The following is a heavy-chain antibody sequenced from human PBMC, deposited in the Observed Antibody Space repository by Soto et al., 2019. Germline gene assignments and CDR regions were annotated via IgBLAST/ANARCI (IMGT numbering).Heavy chain of an antibody. D-gene: IGHD6-13*01. Sequence: GGSLRLSCAASGFTFSSYGMNWVRQAPGKGLEWVAVIRYVGSTKYYADSVKGRFTISRDNAKNTLYLQMTSLRDEDTAVYYWAIYWGESSTWSFDYWGQGTLVTVSS. CDR2: IRYVGSTK. J-gene: IGHJ4*02. CDR1: GFTFSSYG. CDR3: AIYWGESSTWSFDY. V-gene: IGHV3-30*02.